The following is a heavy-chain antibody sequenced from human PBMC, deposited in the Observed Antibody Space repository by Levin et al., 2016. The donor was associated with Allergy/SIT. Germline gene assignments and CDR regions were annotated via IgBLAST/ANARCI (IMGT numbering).Heavy chain of an antibody. V-gene: IGHV1-69*13. Sequence: SVKVSCKASGGTFSSYAISWVRQAPGQGLEWMGGIIPIFGTANYAQKFQGRVTITADESTSTAYMELSSLRSEDTAVYYCARGTRYYYDSSGPKQPYSYYYYGMDVWGQGTTVTVSS. D-gene: IGHD3-22*01. CDR1: GGTFSSYA. CDR3: ARGTRYYYDSSGPKQPYSYYYYGMDV. CDR2: IIPIFGTA. J-gene: IGHJ6*02.